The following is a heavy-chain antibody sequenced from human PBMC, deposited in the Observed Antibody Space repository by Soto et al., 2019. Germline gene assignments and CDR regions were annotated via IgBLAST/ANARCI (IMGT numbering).Heavy chain of an antibody. D-gene: IGHD3-10*01. CDR1: GFTFSSYE. J-gene: IGHJ4*02. Sequence: PGGSLRLSCAASGFTFSSYEMNWVRQAPGKGLEWVSYISSSGSTIYYADSVKGRFTISRDNAKNSLYLQMNSLRAEDTAGYYCASLSRFALDYWGQGTLVTVSS. CDR3: ASLSRFALDY. V-gene: IGHV3-48*03. CDR2: ISSSGSTI.